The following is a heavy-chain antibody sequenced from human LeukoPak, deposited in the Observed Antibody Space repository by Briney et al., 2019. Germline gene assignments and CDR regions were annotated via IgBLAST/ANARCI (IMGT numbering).Heavy chain of an antibody. J-gene: IGHJ3*02. Sequence: SETLSLTCTVSGGSISPYYWSWIRQPPGKALEWIGYSFYIGSTNYNPSLKSRVIISTDTSKNEVSLSLSSVTAADTAVYYCAKSNGCGLIDIWGQGTMVTVSS. CDR2: SFYIGST. CDR1: GGSISPYY. D-gene: IGHD2-21*01. CDR3: AKSNGCGLIDI. V-gene: IGHV4-59*01.